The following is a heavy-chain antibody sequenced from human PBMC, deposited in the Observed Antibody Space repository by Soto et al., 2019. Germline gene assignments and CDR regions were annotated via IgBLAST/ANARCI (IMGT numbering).Heavy chain of an antibody. CDR1: GFTFSTYA. D-gene: IGHD2-2*01. J-gene: IGHJ6*02. CDR2: ISYDGTNE. CDR3: AKAPYCSSTSCYPGRYGMDF. Sequence: GGSLRLSCAASGFTFSTYAMHWVRQAPGKGLEWVAVISYDGTNEYYTGSVKGRFTISRDNSKNTLYLQMNSLRVEDTAVYYCAKAPYCSSTSCYPGRYGMDFWGQGTTVTVSS. V-gene: IGHV3-30*18.